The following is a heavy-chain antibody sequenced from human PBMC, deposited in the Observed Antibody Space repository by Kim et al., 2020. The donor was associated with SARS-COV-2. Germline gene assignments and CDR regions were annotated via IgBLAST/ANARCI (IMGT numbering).Heavy chain of an antibody. D-gene: IGHD3-22*01. J-gene: IGHJ4*02. V-gene: IGHV5-10-1*01. Sequence: GESLKISCKGSGYSFTSYWISWVRQMPGKGLEWMGRIDPSDSYTNYSPSFQGHVTISADKSISTAYLQWSSLKASDTAMYYCARSGQSVYYDSSGYYIDYWGQGTLVTVSS. CDR2: IDPSDSYT. CDR3: ARSGQSVYYDSSGYYIDY. CDR1: GYSFTSYW.